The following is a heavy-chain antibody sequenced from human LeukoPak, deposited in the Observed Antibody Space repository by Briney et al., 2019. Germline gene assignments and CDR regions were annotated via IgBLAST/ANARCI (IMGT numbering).Heavy chain of an antibody. Sequence: SETLSLTCAVYGGSFSGYYWSWIRQPPGKGLEWIGEINHSGSTNYNPSLKSRDTISVDTSKNQFSLKLSSVTAADTAVYYCARGYRGSTPFDYWGQGTLVTVSS. CDR2: INHSGST. D-gene: IGHD2-15*01. CDR3: ARGYRGSTPFDY. CDR1: GGSFSGYY. J-gene: IGHJ4*02. V-gene: IGHV4-34*01.